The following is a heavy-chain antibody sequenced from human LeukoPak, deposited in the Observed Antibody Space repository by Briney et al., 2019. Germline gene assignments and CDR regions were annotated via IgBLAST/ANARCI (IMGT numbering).Heavy chain of an antibody. CDR2: IYYTGSS. J-gene: IGHJ4*02. V-gene: IGHV4-39*01. Sequence: SETLSLACTVSGGSISSSSDYWGWIRQPPGNGLEWIGSIYYTGSSYYNPSLKSRVTISVDTSKNQFSLRLSSVTAADTAVYHCARHGHHGDHDYWGQGTLVTVSS. CDR1: GGSISSSSDY. D-gene: IGHD2-21*02. CDR3: ARHGHHGDHDY.